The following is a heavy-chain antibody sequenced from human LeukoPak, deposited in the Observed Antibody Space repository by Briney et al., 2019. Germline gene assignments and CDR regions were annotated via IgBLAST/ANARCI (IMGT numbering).Heavy chain of an antibody. Sequence: GGSLRLSCAASGFTFSSYWMSWVRQAPGKGLEWVANIKQDGREKYYVDSVKGRFTISKDNAKNSLYLQMNSLSAADPAVYYCARGLAAAAALSYWGQGTLVTVSS. J-gene: IGHJ4*02. CDR3: ARGLAAAAALSY. D-gene: IGHD6-13*01. CDR1: GFTFSSYW. V-gene: IGHV3-7*01. CDR2: IKQDGREK.